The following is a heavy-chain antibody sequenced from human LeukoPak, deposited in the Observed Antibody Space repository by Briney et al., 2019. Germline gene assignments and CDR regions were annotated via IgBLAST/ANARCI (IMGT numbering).Heavy chain of an antibody. CDR1: GFTFSSYS. V-gene: IGHV3-48*04. J-gene: IGHJ4*02. D-gene: IGHD4-11*01. CDR3: ARSDRVNFDY. Sequence: PGGSLRLSCAASGFTFSSYSMNWVRQAPGKGLEWLSYISSSSSAMYYADSVKGRFTISRDNAKNSLYLQMNSLRVEDTAVYYCARSDRVNFDYWGQGTLVTVPS. CDR2: ISSSSSAM.